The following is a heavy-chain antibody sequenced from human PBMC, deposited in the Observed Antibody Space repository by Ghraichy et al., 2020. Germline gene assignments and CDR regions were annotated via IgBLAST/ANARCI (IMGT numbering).Heavy chain of an antibody. D-gene: IGHD3-3*01. CDR1: GFTFSSYW. J-gene: IGHJ4*02. CDR3: ARERETYYDFWSGYYKASGFDY. V-gene: IGHV3-74*01. CDR2: INSDGSST. Sequence: GGSLRLSCAASGFTFSSYWMHWVRQAPGKGLVWVSRINSDGSSTSYADSVKGRFTISRDNAKNTLYLQMNSLRAEDTAVYYCARERETYYDFWSGYYKASGFDYWGQGTLVTVSS.